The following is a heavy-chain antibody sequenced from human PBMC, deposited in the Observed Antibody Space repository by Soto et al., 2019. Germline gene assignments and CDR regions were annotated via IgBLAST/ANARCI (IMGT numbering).Heavy chain of an antibody. CDR1: GFTFSSYS. CDR2: ISSSSSYI. V-gene: IGHV3-21*01. Sequence: GGSLRLSCAASGFTFSSYSMNWVRQAPGKGLEWVSSISSSSSYIYYADSVKGRFTISRDNAKNSPYLQMNSLRAEDTAVYYCARDGDNWNETFDYWGQGTLVTVSS. J-gene: IGHJ4*02. D-gene: IGHD1-1*01. CDR3: ARDGDNWNETFDY.